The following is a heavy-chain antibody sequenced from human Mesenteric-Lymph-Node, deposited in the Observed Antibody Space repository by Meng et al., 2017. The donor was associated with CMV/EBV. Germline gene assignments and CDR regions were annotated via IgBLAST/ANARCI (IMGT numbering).Heavy chain of an antibody. V-gene: IGHV2-5*01. J-gene: IGHJ4*02. CDR3: EHPAIDNFGYFDY. Sequence: YGVSLSNSGVGVGLNRQPQGKDLDWIAFIYWNDEKRYSPSLKSRLTITKDTAKDQVVLTMTNMDPVDTATYYCEHPAIDNFGYFDYWGLGTLVTVSS. CDR2: IYWNDEK. D-gene: IGHD2-2*01. CDR1: GVSLSNSGVG.